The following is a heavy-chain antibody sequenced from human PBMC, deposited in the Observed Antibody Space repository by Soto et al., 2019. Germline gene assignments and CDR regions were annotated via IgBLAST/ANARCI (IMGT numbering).Heavy chain of an antibody. V-gene: IGHV4-31*03. D-gene: IGHD5-12*01. Sequence: QVQLQESGPGLVKPSQTLSLTCTVSGGSISSGGYYWSWIRQHPGKGLEWIGYIYYSGSTYYNPSLKSRVTISVGTSKNQFSLELSSVTAADTAVYYCARGYSGYDYGRAEYFQHWGQGTLVTVSS. J-gene: IGHJ1*01. CDR2: IYYSGST. CDR3: ARGYSGYDYGRAEYFQH. CDR1: GGSISSGGYY.